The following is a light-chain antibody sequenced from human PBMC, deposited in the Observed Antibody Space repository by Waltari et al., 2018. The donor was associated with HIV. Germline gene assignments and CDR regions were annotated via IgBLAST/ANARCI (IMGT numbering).Light chain of an antibody. V-gene: IGLV2-14*01. Sequence: QSVLTQPASVSGSPGQSITISCTGTSSDIGGYNYVSWYQQHPGKAPILLIYEVSNRPSGFSDRFSGSRSGNTASLTISGLQAEDEADYFCSSYAGSSIFVVFGGGTKLTVL. CDR2: EVS. J-gene: IGLJ2*01. CDR3: SSYAGSSIFVV. CDR1: SSDIGGYNY.